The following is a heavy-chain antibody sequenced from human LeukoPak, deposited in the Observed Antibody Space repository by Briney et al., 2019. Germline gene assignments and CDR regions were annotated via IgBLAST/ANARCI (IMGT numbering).Heavy chain of an antibody. CDR2: INSDGSST. Sequence: PGGSLRLSCAASGFTFSSYWMHWVRQAPGKGLVWVSRINSDGSSTSYADSVKGRFTISRDNAKNTLYLQMSSLRAEDTAVYYCARPWAYYYYYMDVWGKGTTVTVSS. V-gene: IGHV3-74*01. CDR1: GFTFSSYW. CDR3: ARPWAYYYYYMDV. J-gene: IGHJ6*03.